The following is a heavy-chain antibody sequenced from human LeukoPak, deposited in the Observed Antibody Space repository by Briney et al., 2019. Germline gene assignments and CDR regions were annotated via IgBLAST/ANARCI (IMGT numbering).Heavy chain of an antibody. CDR1: GYTFTGYY. Sequence: ASVKVSCKASGYTFTGYYMHWVRQAPGQGLEWMGWINPNSGGTNYAQKFQGRVTMTRDTSISTAYMELSRLRSDDTAVYYCARAPQVVAAPHFDYWGQGTLVTVSS. V-gene: IGHV1-2*02. CDR2: INPNSGGT. CDR3: ARAPQVVAAPHFDY. D-gene: IGHD2-15*01. J-gene: IGHJ4*02.